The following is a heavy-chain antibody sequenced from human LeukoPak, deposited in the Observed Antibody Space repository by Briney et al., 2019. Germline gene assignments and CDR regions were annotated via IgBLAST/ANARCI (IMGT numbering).Heavy chain of an antibody. V-gene: IGHV3-33*08. CDR3: AGDWFGGWSDLGAFDI. CDR1: GFTFRSYG. Sequence: GGSLRLSCAASGFTFRSYGMHWVRQAPGKGLEWVAVIWYDGSNKYYADSVKGRFTISRDNSKNTLYLQMNSLRAEDTAVYYCAGDWFGGWSDLGAFDIWGQGTMVTVSS. J-gene: IGHJ3*02. D-gene: IGHD6-19*01. CDR2: IWYDGSNK.